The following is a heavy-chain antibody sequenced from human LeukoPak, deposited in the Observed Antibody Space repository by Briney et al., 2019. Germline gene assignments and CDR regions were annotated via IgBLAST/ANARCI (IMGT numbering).Heavy chain of an antibody. CDR3: AKDLSTVVVVAAPDGC. Sequence: GGSLRLSCAASGFTFSSYAMGWVRQAPGKGLEWVAVISYDGSNKYYADSVKGRFTISRDNSKNTLYLQMNSLRAEDTAVYYCAKDLSTVVVVAAPDGCWGQGTLVTVSS. V-gene: IGHV3-30*18. CDR1: GFTFSSYA. D-gene: IGHD2-15*01. J-gene: IGHJ4*02. CDR2: ISYDGSNK.